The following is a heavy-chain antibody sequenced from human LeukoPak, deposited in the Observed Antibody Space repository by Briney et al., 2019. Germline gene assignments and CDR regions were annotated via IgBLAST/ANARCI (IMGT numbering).Heavy chain of an antibody. V-gene: IGHV4-4*07. Sequence: PSDPLSLTCTVSGGSISSYYGSWMRRPAGKGLEWIGRIYTSGSTNYNPSLKSRVTISVDKSKNQFSLKLSTVTAADTAVYYCARGGYQLLVMDVWDKGTTVTVSS. CDR1: GGSISSYY. CDR3: ARGGYQLLVMDV. D-gene: IGHD2-2*01. J-gene: IGHJ6*03. CDR2: IYTSGST.